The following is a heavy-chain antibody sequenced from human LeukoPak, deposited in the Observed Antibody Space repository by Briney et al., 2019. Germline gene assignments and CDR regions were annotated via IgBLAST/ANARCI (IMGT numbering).Heavy chain of an antibody. CDR3: AKDRRYFDWLPFDY. V-gene: IGHV3-23*01. CDR2: ISGSGGST. J-gene: IGHJ4*02. Sequence: GGSLRLSCAASGFTFSSYAMSWVRQAPGKGLEWVSAISGSGGSTYYADSVKGRFTISRDNSKNTLYLQMNSLRAEDTAVYHCAKDRRYFDWLPFDYWGQGTLVTVSS. CDR1: GFTFSSYA. D-gene: IGHD3-9*01.